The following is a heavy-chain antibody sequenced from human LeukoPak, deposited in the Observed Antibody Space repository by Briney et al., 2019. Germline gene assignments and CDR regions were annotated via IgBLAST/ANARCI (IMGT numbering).Heavy chain of an antibody. J-gene: IGHJ4*02. Sequence: PGGSLRLSXAASGFTFDDYGMSWVRQAPGKGLEWVSGINWNGGSTGYADSVNGRFTISRDNAKNSLYLQMNSLRAEDTALYYCARSTPYYDILGAAGGLEYFDYWGQGSLVTVSS. V-gene: IGHV3-20*04. CDR1: GFTFDDYG. CDR2: INWNGGST. D-gene: IGHD3-9*01. CDR3: ARSTPYYDILGAAGGLEYFDY.